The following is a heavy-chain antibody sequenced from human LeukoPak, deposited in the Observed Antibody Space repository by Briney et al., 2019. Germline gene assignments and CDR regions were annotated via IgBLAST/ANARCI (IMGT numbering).Heavy chain of an antibody. V-gene: IGHV3-23*01. J-gene: IGHJ6*03. D-gene: IGHD5-12*01. Sequence: PGGSLRLSCAASGFTFSSYGMSWVRQAPGKGLEWVSAISGSGGSTYYADSVKGRFTISRDNSKNTLYLQMNSLRAEDTAVYYCAGKSGNNYYYMDVWGKGTTVTISS. CDR1: GFTFSSYG. CDR3: AGKSGNNYYYMDV. CDR2: ISGSGGST.